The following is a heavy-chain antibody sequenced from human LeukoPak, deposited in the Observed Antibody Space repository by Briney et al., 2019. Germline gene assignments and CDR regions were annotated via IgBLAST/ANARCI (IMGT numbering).Heavy chain of an antibody. Sequence: GGSLRLSCAASGFTFDDYSMNWVRQAPGKGLEWISYIGIDSGNTKYADSVRGRFTISADKAKNSPYLQMNSLRVEDTAVYYCARDHNYAFDNWGQGTLVSVAS. J-gene: IGHJ4*02. CDR3: ARDHNYAFDN. CDR2: IGIDSGNT. CDR1: GFTFDDYS. V-gene: IGHV3-48*01. D-gene: IGHD1-1*01.